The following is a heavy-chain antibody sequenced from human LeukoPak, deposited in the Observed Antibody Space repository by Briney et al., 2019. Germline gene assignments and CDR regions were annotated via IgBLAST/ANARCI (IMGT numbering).Heavy chain of an antibody. D-gene: IGHD2-2*01. V-gene: IGHV3-53*01. CDR3: ARDHCSSTSCPSRYWYFDL. CDR2: IYSGGST. Sequence: GGSLRLSCAASGFTVSSNYMSWVRQAPGKGLKWVSVIYSGGSTYYADSVKGRFTISRDNSKNTLYLQMNSLRAEDTAVYYCARDHCSSTSCPSRYWYFDLWGPGTLVTVSS. J-gene: IGHJ2*01. CDR1: GFTVSSNY.